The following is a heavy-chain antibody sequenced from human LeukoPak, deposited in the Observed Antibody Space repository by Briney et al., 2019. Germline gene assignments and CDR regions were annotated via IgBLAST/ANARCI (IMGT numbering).Heavy chain of an antibody. V-gene: IGHV3-33*01. CDR3: AREYAVPAFYYYYGMDV. J-gene: IGHJ6*02. CDR1: GFTFSSYG. CDR2: IWYDGSNK. Sequence: GGSLRLSCAASGFTFSSYGMHWVRQAPGKGLEWVAVIWYDGSNKYYADSVKGRFTISRDNSKNTLYLQMNSLRAEDTAVYYCAREYAVPAFYYYYGMDVWGQGTTVTVSS. D-gene: IGHD2-2*01.